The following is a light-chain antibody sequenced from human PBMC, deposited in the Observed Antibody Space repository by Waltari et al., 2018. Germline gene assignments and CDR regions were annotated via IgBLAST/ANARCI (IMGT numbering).Light chain of an antibody. CDR2: RVI. V-gene: IGLV2-23*02. J-gene: IGLJ1*01. CDR1: TSDVGNYDL. Sequence: QSALTQPASVSGTPGQSITISCTGTTSDVGNYDLVSWYQHHPAKAPKHLICRVIKRPSGFSSRVSGSKSGSTASLIISGRQPDDEADYYCCSYAGRGTYVFGSGTKVTVL. CDR3: CSYAGRGTYV.